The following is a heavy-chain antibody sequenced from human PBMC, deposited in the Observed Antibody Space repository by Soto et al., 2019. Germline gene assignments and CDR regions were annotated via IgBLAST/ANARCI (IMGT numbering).Heavy chain of an antibody. Sequence: GGSLRLSCAASGFNFIDFYISWIRQAPGKGLEWVAYVSGSGETTYYADSVRGRFTISRDNGQKSLDLQMNSLRVGDTAVYYCGSQLPGPRRKHYFHFWGQGTLVTV. D-gene: IGHD1-26*01. CDR1: GFNFIDFY. CDR3: GSQLPGPRRKHYFHF. V-gene: IGHV3-11*01. CDR2: VSGSGETT. J-gene: IGHJ4*02.